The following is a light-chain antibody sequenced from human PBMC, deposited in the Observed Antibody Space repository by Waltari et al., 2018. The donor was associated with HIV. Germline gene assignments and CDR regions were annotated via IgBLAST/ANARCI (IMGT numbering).Light chain of an antibody. V-gene: IGLV4-69*02. CDR3: QTWGPGIEV. CDR1: SGRHSYA. CDR2: LNSDGSH. Sequence: LVVTQSPSASASLGASVTLTCTPSSGRHSYAIAWHQQQPEKGPRYLMRLNSDGSHTKGAGIPDRFSGSSSGAERYLTISSLQSEDEADYYCQTWGPGIEVFGGGDQADRP. J-gene: IGLJ3*02.